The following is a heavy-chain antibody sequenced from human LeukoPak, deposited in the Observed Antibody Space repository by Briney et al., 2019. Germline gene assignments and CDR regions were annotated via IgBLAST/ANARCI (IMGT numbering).Heavy chain of an antibody. CDR2: VFYNGAT. CDR1: GGSISSSIYY. D-gene: IGHD6-13*01. J-gene: IGHJ4*02. CDR3: ARVGATAGADY. Sequence: SETLSLTCIVSGGSISSSIYYWAWVRQPPGKGLEWIGTVFYNGATQYSPSLRSRVTISIDTSTNQFSLKLTSVTAADTAVYYCARVGATAGADYWGQGTLVTVSS. V-gene: IGHV4-39*07.